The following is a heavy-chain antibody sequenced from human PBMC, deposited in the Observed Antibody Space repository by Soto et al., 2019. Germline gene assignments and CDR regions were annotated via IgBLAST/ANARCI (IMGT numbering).Heavy chain of an antibody. D-gene: IGHD3-22*01. CDR3: STRAYDTNGYYRFDP. CDR1: GGCFSGHS. J-gene: IGHJ5*01. Sequence: SETLSLTCAVYGGCFSGHSWTWIRQSPGKGLEWIGDINHSGRVNYSPSLKSRVTISLDTSKNQFSLTLSAVTAADTAMYYCSTRAYDTNGYYRFDPWGQGTLVTVSS. CDR2: INHSGRV. V-gene: IGHV4-34*01.